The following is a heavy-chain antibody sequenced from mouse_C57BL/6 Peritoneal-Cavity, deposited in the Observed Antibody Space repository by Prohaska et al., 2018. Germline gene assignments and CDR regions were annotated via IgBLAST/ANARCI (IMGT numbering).Heavy chain of an antibody. V-gene: IGHV1-61*01. Sequence: RPGSSVKLSCKASGYTFTSYWMDWVKQRPGQGLEWIGNIYPSDSETHYNQKFKDKATLTVDKSSSTAYMQLSSLPSEDSAVYYCAIHYHFDSWRQGTTLTVYS. CDR1: GYTFTSYW. CDR3: AIHYHFDS. CDR2: IYPSDSET. J-gene: IGHJ2*01. D-gene: IGHD5-5*01.